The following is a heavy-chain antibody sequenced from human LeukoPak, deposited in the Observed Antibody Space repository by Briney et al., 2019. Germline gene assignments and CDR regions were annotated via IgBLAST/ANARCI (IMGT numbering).Heavy chain of an antibody. V-gene: IGHV3-30*04. D-gene: IGHD5-24*01. Sequence: GGSLRLSCAASGFTFSSSAIHWVRQAPGKGLEWVAVISSDGNTKYYADSVKGRFTISRDNSENTLYLQMNSLRADDTAVYYCARDVEMATYAFDIWGQGTMVTVSS. CDR2: ISSDGNTK. CDR1: GFTFSSSA. J-gene: IGHJ3*02. CDR3: ARDVEMATYAFDI.